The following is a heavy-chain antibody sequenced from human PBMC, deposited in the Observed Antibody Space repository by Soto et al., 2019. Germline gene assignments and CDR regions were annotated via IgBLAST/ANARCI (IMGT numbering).Heavy chain of an antibody. J-gene: IGHJ6*03. V-gene: IGHV4-59*08. CDR3: ARLHLNDILTGYSTVDYYMDV. CDR2: IYYSGST. Sequence: SETLSLTCTVSGGSISSYYWSWIRQPPGKGLEWIGYIYYSGSTNYNPSLKSRVTISVDTSKNQFSLKLSSVTAADTAVYYCARLHLNDILTGYSTVDYYMDVWGKGTTVTV. CDR1: GGSISSYY. D-gene: IGHD3-9*01.